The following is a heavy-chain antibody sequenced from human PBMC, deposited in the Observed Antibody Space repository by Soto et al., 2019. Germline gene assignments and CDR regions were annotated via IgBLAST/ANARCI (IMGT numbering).Heavy chain of an antibody. CDR1: GGSISSANHY. Sequence: PSETLSLTCTVSGGSISSANHYWSWIRQHPGKGLEWIGYIFFTGTTYYNPSLKSRLTISVDTSQNQFSLKLNSVTAADTAIYHCARGSGWADFDYWGQGTLVTVSS. V-gene: IGHV4-31*03. J-gene: IGHJ4*02. D-gene: IGHD1-26*01. CDR2: IFFTGTT. CDR3: ARGSGWADFDY.